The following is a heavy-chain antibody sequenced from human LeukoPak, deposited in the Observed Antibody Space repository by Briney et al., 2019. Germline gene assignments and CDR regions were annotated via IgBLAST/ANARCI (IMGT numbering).Heavy chain of an antibody. V-gene: IGHV4-59*01. Sequence: SEALSLTCTVSGGSISSYYWSWIRQPPGKGLEWIGYIYYSGSTNYNPSLKSRVTISVDTSKNQFSLKLSSVTAADTAVYYCARGLNWNYYYYYYMDVWGKGTTVTVSS. CDR2: IYYSGST. D-gene: IGHD1-20*01. J-gene: IGHJ6*03. CDR3: ARGLNWNYYYYYYMDV. CDR1: GGSISSYY.